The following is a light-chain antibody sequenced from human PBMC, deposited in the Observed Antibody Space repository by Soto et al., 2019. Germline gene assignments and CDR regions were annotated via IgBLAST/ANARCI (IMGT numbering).Light chain of an antibody. J-gene: IGKJ1*01. CDR3: QQYNSWPGT. CDR1: QSVSSN. CDR2: GAS. V-gene: IGKV3-15*01. Sequence: EIVMTQSPATLSVSPGERATLSCRASQSVSSNLAWHQQKPGQAPRLLIYGASTRATRIPARFSGSGSGTEFTLTISSLQSEDFAVYYCQQYNSWPGTFGQGTKVEIK.